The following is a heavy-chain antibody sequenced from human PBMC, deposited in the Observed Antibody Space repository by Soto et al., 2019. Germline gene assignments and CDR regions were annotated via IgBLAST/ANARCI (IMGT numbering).Heavy chain of an antibody. CDR2: ISAYNGNT. V-gene: IGHV1-18*01. CDR1: GYTLSSYF. J-gene: IGHJ4*02. Sequence: QVQLVQSGAEVKKPGASVKVSCKASGYTLSSYFISWVRQAPGQGLEWMGWISAYNGNTNYAQNLQGRVTMTTDTSTSTAYMELWSLRSGDTAVYYCASDLPPVDFWGQGTLVTVSS. CDR3: ASDLPPVDF.